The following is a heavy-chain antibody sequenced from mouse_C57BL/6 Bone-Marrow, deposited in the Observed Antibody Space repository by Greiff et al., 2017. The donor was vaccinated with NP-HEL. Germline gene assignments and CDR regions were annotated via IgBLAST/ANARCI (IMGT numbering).Heavy chain of an antibody. Sequence: EVKLMESVAELVRPGASVKLSCTASGFNIKNTYMHWVKQRPEQGLEWIGRIDPANGNTKYAPKFQGKATITADTSSNTAYLLLSILTSEDTAIYYGARDDGYSVYYYAMGYWGPATSVTASS. CDR2: IDPANGNT. CDR1: GFNIKNTY. V-gene: IGHV14-3*01. CDR3: ARDDGYSVYYYAMGY. J-gene: IGHJ4*01. D-gene: IGHD2-3*01.